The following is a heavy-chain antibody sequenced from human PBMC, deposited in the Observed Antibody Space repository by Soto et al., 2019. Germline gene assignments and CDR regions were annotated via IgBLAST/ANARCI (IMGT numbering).Heavy chain of an antibody. V-gene: IGHV3-48*01. CDR3: ARDHAYGGETRYSYGWKYYYYYYMDV. CDR2: ISSSSSTI. CDR1: GFTFSSYS. Sequence: EVQLVESGGGLVQPGGSLRLSCAASGFTFSSYSMNWVRQAPGKGLEWVSYISSSSSTIYYADSVKGRFTISRDNAKNSLYLQMNSLRAEDTAVYYCARDHAYGGETRYSYGWKYYYYYYMDVWGKGTTVTVSS. D-gene: IGHD5-18*01. J-gene: IGHJ6*03.